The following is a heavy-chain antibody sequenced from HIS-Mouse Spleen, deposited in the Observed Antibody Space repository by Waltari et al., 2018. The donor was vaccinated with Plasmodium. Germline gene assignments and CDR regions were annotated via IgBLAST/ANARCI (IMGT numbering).Heavy chain of an antibody. J-gene: IGHJ2*01. CDR3: ASSWYWYFDL. D-gene: IGHD6-13*01. CDR1: GFTFSSYW. CDR2: RKQEGSEK. Sequence: EVQLVESGGGLVQPGGSLRLSCAASGFTFSSYWMSWVRQAPGKGLEGVANRKQEGSEKYYVDSVKGRFTISRDNAKNSRYLQMNSLRAEDTAVYYCASSWYWYFDLWGRGTLVTVSS. V-gene: IGHV3-7*01.